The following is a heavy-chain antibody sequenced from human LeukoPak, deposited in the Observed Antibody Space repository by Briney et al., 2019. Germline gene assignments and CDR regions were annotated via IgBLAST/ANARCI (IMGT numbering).Heavy chain of an antibody. CDR1: GFIFSSYT. CDR2: ITSTSTYI. Sequence: GESLKISCAASGFIFSSYTMNWVRQAPGKGLEWVSSITSTSTYIYYADSMKGRFTISRDNAKNSLYLQMNSLRAEDTAVYYCARDGAIGGYDFDCWGQGTLVTVSS. D-gene: IGHD1-26*01. CDR3: ARDGAIGGYDFDC. J-gene: IGHJ4*02. V-gene: IGHV3-21*01.